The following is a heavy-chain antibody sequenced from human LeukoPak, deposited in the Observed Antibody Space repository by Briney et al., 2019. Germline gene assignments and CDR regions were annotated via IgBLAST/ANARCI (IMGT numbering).Heavy chain of an antibody. CDR3: ARDRGNYFDY. J-gene: IGHJ4*02. Sequence: PSETLSLTCTVSGGSISSYYWSWIRQPPGKGLEWIGYITYSGTTNYNPSLKSRVTISVAPSKNQFSLKLRSVTAPDTAVYYCARDRGNYFDYWGQGTLVTVSS. CDR1: GGSISSYY. D-gene: IGHD6-13*01. V-gene: IGHV4-59*01. CDR2: ITYSGTT.